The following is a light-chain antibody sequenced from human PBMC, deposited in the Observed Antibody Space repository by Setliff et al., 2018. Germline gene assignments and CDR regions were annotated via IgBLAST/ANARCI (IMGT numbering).Light chain of an antibody. Sequence: QSALAQPASVSGSPGQSITISCTGTGSDVGAYNYVSWYQQHPRQAPKLMIYDVSKRPSGVSYRFSGSKSGNTASLTISGLQAGDEADYFCTSYASGSTYVVFGGGTK. CDR3: TSYASGSTYVV. J-gene: IGLJ2*01. CDR2: DVS. CDR1: GSDVGAYNY. V-gene: IGLV2-14*03.